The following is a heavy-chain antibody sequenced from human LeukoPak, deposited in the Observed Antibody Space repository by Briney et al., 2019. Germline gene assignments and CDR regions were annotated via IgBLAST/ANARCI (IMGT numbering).Heavy chain of an antibody. J-gene: IGHJ4*02. CDR2: IIPIFGTT. CDR3: ERDKLQGVFDY. V-gene: IGHV1-69*05. CDR1: GCTFSSYA. D-gene: IGHD4-11*01. Sequence: ASVKVSCKASGCTFSSYAISLVRLAPGPGREWMGMIIPIFGTTNYAQKFQGRVTITTDESTSTASMELSSLSSEDTAVYFCERDKLQGVFDYWGQGTLVTVSS.